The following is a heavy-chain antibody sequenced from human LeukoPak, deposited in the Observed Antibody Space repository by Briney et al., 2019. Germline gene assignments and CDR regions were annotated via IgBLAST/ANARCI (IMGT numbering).Heavy chain of an antibody. CDR2: INPSGGST. Sequence: ASLNLSCKASGYTFTSYYMHWVRQAPGQGLEWIGIINPSGGSTSYAQNFQGRVTMTRDTSTSTVYMELSSLRSDDTAVYYCASTRWLGELYAFDIWGEGTMVTVS. CDR1: GYTFTSYY. CDR3: ASTRWLGELYAFDI. D-gene: IGHD3-10*01. V-gene: IGHV1-46*01. J-gene: IGHJ3*02.